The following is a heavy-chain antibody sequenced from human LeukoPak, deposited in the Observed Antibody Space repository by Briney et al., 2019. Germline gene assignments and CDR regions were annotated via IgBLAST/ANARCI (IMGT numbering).Heavy chain of an antibody. CDR3: ARGLRQGSAWSWGPKEKSYQYMDV. J-gene: IGHJ6*04. CDR1: GGSFSSHY. CDR2: INPRGST. V-gene: IGHV4-34*01. D-gene: IGHD6-19*01. Sequence: SETLSLTCGVSGGSFSSHYWTWIRQPPGKGLEWIGEINPRGSTNYNPFLESRVTVSADTSRNQLSLSLTSVTAADSAVYFCARGLRQGSAWSWGPKEKSYQYMDVWGTGTTVIVSS.